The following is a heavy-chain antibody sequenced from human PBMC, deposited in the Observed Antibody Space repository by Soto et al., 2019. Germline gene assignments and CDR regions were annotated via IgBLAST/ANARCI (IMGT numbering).Heavy chain of an antibody. CDR3: ARTRASGDGSGSYYLY. CDR2: IIPIFGTA. J-gene: IGHJ4*02. V-gene: IGHV1-69*01. CDR1: GGTFSSYA. D-gene: IGHD3-10*01. Sequence: QVQLVQSGAEVKKPGSSVKVSCKASGGTFSSYAISWVRQAPGQGLEWMGGIIPIFGTANYAQKVQGRVTITADESTSTAYMELSSLRSEDTAVYYCARTRASGDGSGSYYLYWGQGTLVTVSS.